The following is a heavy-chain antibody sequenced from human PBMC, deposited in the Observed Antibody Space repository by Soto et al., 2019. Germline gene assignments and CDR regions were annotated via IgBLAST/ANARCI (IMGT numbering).Heavy chain of an antibody. V-gene: IGHV1-46*01. CDR1: GYTFTDYR. CDR3: ARPAGRLANWFDP. D-gene: IGHD6-6*01. CDR2: INPSGGST. Sequence: GASVKVSCKASGYTFTDYRMIWGRQAPRQGLEWMGIINPSGGSTDYAPNFQGRVTLTRDSFTSTVYMELSNLRSEDTAVYYCARPAGRLANWFDPWGQGTLVTVSS. J-gene: IGHJ5*02.